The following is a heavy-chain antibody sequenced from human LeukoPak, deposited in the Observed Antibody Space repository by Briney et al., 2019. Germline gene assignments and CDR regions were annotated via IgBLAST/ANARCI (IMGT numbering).Heavy chain of an antibody. J-gene: IGHJ4*02. CDR3: AKLVSLAGPTEDY. CDR2: SSGSGGST. V-gene: IGHV3-23*01. Sequence: GGPLTLPCGPCGFPFCCYQKKCPPKPTGKGLVGVSTSSGSGGSTNYAESVKGRFIISRDDSMNTLYLQMNSLRVEDTAVYYCAKLVSLAGPTEDYWGQGTLVTVSS. CDR1: GFPFCCYQ.